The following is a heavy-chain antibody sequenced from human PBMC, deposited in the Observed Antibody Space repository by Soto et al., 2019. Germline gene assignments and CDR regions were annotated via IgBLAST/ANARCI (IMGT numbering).Heavy chain of an antibody. CDR3: ARMLVTQFLEWYTYYYYYVDV. D-gene: IGHD3-3*01. CDR2: ISAYNGNT. V-gene: IGHV1-18*01. CDR1: GYTFTSYG. Sequence: QVQLVQSGAEVKKPGASVKVSCKASGYTFTSYGISWVRQAPGQGLEWMGWISAYNGNTNYAQKHLRRATTTPHTSTSTAYMELRSLRSDDTAVYYCARMLVTQFLEWYTYYYYYVDVWGKGNTVTVSS. J-gene: IGHJ6*03.